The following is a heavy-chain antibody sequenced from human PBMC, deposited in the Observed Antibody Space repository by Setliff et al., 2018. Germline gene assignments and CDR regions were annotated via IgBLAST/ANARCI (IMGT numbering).Heavy chain of an antibody. D-gene: IGHD2-2*01. CDR1: AGSISSSNW. Sequence: PSETLSLTCAVSAGSISSSNWWGWVRQAPGQGLEWIGEISHSGRANYNPSLKSRLTMSVDKSNNQFSLILRSLSAADTAIYYCAKDWNPSTYWYTDYFDSWGQGTLVTVSS. V-gene: IGHV4-4*02. CDR3: AKDWNPSTYWYTDYFDS. CDR2: ISHSGRA. J-gene: IGHJ4*02.